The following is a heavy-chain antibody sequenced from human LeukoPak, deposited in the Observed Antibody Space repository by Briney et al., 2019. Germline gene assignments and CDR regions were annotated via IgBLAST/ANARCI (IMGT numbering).Heavy chain of an antibody. J-gene: IGHJ4*02. V-gene: IGHV1-2*02. Sequence: ASVKVSCKASGYTFTGYYMHWVRQAPGQGLEWMGWINPNSGGTNYAQKFQGRVTMTRDTSISTAYMELSRLRSDDTAVYYCATRFLGYCSGGSCNNRITNDYRGQGTLVTVSS. CDR2: INPNSGGT. CDR1: GYTFTGYY. CDR3: ATRFLGYCSGGSCNNRITNDY. D-gene: IGHD2-15*01.